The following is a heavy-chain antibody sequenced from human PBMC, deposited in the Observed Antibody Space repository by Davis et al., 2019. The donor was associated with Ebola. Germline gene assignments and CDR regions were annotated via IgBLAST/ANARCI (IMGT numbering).Heavy chain of an antibody. D-gene: IGHD6-6*01. J-gene: IGHJ5*02. Sequence: SETLSLTCSVSGGSISSYYWSWIRRPPGKGLEWIGYIYYSGTTNYNPSLKSRVTLSVDTSKNQFSLNLTSVTAADTAVYYCARVYYSSSNWFDPWGQGTLVTVSS. CDR2: IYYSGTT. V-gene: IGHV4-59*01. CDR3: ARVYYSSSNWFDP. CDR1: GGSISSYY.